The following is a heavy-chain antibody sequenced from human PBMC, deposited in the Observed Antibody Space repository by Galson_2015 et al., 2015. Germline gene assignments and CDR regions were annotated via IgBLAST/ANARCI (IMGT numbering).Heavy chain of an antibody. CDR1: GASMTGYH. CDR2: VSYSGST. Sequence: APLSLSCTVYGASMTGYHWSWIRQPPGMRLEWIGYVSYSGSTNYNPSLKSRVTISINTSKKQFSLKLSSVTAADTAVYYCARSGEDYYGKVDNWGQGTLVTVSS. V-gene: IGHV4-59*01. J-gene: IGHJ4*02. CDR3: ARSGEDYYGKVDN. D-gene: IGHD1-26*01.